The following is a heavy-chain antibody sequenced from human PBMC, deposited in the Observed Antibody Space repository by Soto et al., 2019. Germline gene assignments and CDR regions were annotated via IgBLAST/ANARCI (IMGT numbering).Heavy chain of an antibody. D-gene: IGHD1-26*01. CDR3: ASLVGALRPIDY. J-gene: IGHJ4*02. CDR1: GYTFTSYA. CDR2: INAGNGNT. V-gene: IGHV1-3*01. Sequence: ASVKVYCKASGYTFTSYAMHWVRQAPGQRLEWMGWINAGNGNTKYSQKFQGRVTITRDTSASTAYMELSSLRSEDTAVYYCASLVGALRPIDYWGQGTLVTLSS.